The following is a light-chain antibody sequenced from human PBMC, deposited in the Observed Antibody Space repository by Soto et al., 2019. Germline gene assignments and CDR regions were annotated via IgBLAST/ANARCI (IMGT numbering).Light chain of an antibody. CDR1: SSDVGGYNY. Sequence: SSLTQPASVSGSPGQSITISCTGTSSDVGGYNYVSRYQQHPGKAPKLMIYDVSNRPSGVSNRFSGSKSGNTAFLTISGLQAEDEADYYCSSYTSSSTREVFGTGTKV. J-gene: IGLJ1*01. CDR2: DVS. CDR3: SSYTSSSTREV. V-gene: IGLV2-14*01.